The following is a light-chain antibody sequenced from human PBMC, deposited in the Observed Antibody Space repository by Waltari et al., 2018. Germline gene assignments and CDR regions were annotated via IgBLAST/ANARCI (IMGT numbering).Light chain of an antibody. CDR1: QSVSSN. Sequence: EIVMTQSPATLSVSPGERATLYCRASQSVSSNLAWYQHKPDQAPRLLIYGASTRDTGIPARFSGSGSGTEFTLTISSLQSEDFAVYYCQQYNNWPPVDSFGQGTKLEIK. CDR3: QQYNNWPPVDS. J-gene: IGKJ2*03. CDR2: GAS. V-gene: IGKV3-15*01.